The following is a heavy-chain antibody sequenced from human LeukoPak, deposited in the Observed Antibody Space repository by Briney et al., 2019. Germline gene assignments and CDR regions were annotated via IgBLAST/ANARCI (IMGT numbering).Heavy chain of an antibody. CDR2: TDPNSGGT. CDR1: GYTFSGNY. CDR3: ARGGGTVAPAPWVPFAY. Sequence: ASVKVSCKASGYTFSGNYIHWVRQAPGQGLEYMGYTDPNSGGTYYIEKFQGRVTMTRDMSINTAYVELSSLTSDDTAVYYCARGGGTVAPAPWVPFAYWGQGTLVTVSS. J-gene: IGHJ4*02. V-gene: IGHV1-2*02. D-gene: IGHD4-11*01.